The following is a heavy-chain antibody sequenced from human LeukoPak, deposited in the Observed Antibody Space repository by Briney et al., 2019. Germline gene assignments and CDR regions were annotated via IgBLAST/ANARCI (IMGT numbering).Heavy chain of an antibody. Sequence: GGSLRLSCAASGFTFSTYAMHWVRQAPGKGLEWVSSISRTSSYIYYTDSVKGRFTISRDNAKNSLYLQMNSLRAEDTAVYYCARDRVGSYDAFDIWGQGTMVTVSS. CDR2: ISRTSSYI. J-gene: IGHJ3*02. CDR1: GFTFSTYA. CDR3: ARDRVGSYDAFDI. D-gene: IGHD1-26*01. V-gene: IGHV3-21*01.